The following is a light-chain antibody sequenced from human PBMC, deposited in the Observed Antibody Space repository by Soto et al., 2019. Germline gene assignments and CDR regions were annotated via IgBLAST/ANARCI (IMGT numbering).Light chain of an antibody. CDR2: DAS. Sequence: DIQMTQSPSSLSVSVGDRITITCQAIQDIGKNLNWYQQKPWKAPKLLIYDASNFETGVPSRFSGSGSGTDFTFTISRLQHEDIAKDYCQHYDNLRSVTFGQGTRLEIK. V-gene: IGKV1-33*01. J-gene: IGKJ5*01. CDR3: QHYDNLRSVT. CDR1: QDIGKN.